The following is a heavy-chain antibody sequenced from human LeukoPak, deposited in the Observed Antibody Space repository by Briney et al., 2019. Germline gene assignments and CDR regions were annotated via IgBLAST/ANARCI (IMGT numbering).Heavy chain of an antibody. CDR1: GGSFSGYY. J-gene: IGHJ6*02. Sequence: PSETLSLTCAVYGGSFSGYYWSWIRQPPGKGLEWIGEINHSGSTNYNPSLKSRVTISVDTSKNQFSLKLSSVTAADTAVYYCARGEGELPPYYYYYYGMDVWGQGTTVTVSS. CDR2: INHSGST. CDR3: ARGEGELPPYYYYYYGMDV. V-gene: IGHV4-34*01. D-gene: IGHD1-26*01.